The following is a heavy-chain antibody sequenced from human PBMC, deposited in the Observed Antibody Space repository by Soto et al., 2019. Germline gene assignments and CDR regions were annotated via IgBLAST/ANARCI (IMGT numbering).Heavy chain of an antibody. V-gene: IGHV1-18*01. D-gene: IGHD1-7*01. CDR3: ARERAVALSGTYYFDY. Sequence: GASVKVSCKASGYTVTSYGISCVRQAPGQVLEWMGWISAYNGNTNYAQKLQGRVTMTTDTSTSTAYMELRSLRSDDTAVYYCARERAVALSGTYYFDYWGQGTLVTVSS. CDR2: ISAYNGNT. CDR1: GYTVTSYG. J-gene: IGHJ4*02.